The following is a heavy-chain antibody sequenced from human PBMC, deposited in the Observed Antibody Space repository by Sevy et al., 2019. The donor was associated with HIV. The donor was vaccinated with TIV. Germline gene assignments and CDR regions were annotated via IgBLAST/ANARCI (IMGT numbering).Heavy chain of an antibody. V-gene: IGHV1-18*01. J-gene: IGHJ6*02. CDR3: AREGYYYRSGTYRPPNYYGMDV. Sequence: ASVKVSCKASGYTFSSYGISWVRQAPGQGLEWMGWISDYNGYTNYAHKFEGRVTMSTETSTRTAYMELRSLRSDDTAVYFCAREGYYYRSGTYRPPNYYGMDVWGQGTAVTVSS. CDR1: GYTFSSYG. CDR2: ISDYNGYT. D-gene: IGHD3-10*01.